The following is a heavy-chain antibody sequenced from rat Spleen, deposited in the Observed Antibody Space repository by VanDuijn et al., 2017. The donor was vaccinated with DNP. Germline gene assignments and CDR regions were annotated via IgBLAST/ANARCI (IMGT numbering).Heavy chain of an antibody. CDR1: GFTFSDYA. J-gene: IGHJ3*01. CDR2: ISPDGGNT. CDR3: ERHSGGIVRSLGWFAY. D-gene: IGHD1-11*01. Sequence: EVQLVESGGGLVQPGRSLKLSCAASGFTFSDYAMAWVRQAPKKGLEWVATISPDGGNTYYRDSVKGRFTISRDNAKSTLYLQINSLESEDTATYYCERHSGGIVRSLGWFAYWGQGTLVTVSS. V-gene: IGHV5-7*01.